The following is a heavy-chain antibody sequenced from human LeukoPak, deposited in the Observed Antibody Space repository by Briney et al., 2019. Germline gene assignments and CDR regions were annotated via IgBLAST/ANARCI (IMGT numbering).Heavy chain of an antibody. V-gene: IGHV4-39*01. D-gene: IGHD3-9*01. J-gene: IGHJ3*01. CDR1: GDPIRSDY. CDR3: AIRVDTERLDLKAAFDV. Sequence: SETLSLTCTVPGDPIRSDYWGWIRQTPGKGLEWIASVLYDGRTFYNPSLKSRLTMSVDTSKKQFSLSLTSVTAHDTAIYLLAIRVDTERLDLKAAFDVWGQGKMVTVSS. CDR2: VLYDGRT.